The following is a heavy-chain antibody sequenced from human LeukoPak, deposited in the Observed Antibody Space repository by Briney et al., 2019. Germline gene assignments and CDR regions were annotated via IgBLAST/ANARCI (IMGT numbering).Heavy chain of an antibody. J-gene: IGHJ5*02. CDR3: ARLRWFGELFGGTYNWFDP. CDR2: IYHRGNT. Sequence: SETLSLTCAVSGGSISSSNWWNWVRQTPGKGLEWIGEIYHRGNTHYNPSLKSRVTMSVDTSTNQFSLRVNSVTAADTAVYYCARLRWFGELFGGTYNWFDPWGQGTLVTVSS. CDR1: GGSISSSNW. D-gene: IGHD3-10*01. V-gene: IGHV4-4*02.